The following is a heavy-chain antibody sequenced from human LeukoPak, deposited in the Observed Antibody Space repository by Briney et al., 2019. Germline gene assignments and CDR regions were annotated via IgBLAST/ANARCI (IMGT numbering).Heavy chain of an antibody. CDR3: ARVPPNWNDGRFDP. J-gene: IGHJ5*02. CDR2: INPNSGGT. Sequence: ASVKVSCKASGYTFTGYYMHWVRQAPGQGLEWMGWINPNSGGTNYAQKFQGRVTMTRDTSISTAYMELSRLRSDDTAVYYCARVPPNWNDGRFDPWGQGTLVTVSS. V-gene: IGHV1-2*02. CDR1: GYTFTGYY. D-gene: IGHD1-1*01.